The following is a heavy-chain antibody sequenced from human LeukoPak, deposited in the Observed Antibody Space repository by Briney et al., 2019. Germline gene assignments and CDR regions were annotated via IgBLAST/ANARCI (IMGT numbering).Heavy chain of an antibody. Sequence: SVKVSCTASGATFTSYAISWGRQAPGQGLEWMGGIITIFGTANNAQKFPGRGTITADKSTSTAYMELSSLRSEDTAVYYCARVPGLRLGELSPLFDYWGQGTLVTVSS. V-gene: IGHV1-69*06. J-gene: IGHJ4*02. CDR1: GATFTSYA. D-gene: IGHD3-16*02. CDR3: ARVPGLRLGELSPLFDY. CDR2: IITIFGTA.